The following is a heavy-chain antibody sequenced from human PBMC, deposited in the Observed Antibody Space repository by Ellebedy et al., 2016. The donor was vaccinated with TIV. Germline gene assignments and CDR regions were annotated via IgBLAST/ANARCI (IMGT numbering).Heavy chain of an antibody. V-gene: IGHV1-3*01. CDR1: GYTFTSYA. CDR3: ARGRGYSSGWVFDY. D-gene: IGHD6-19*01. Sequence: ASVKVSXKASGYTFTSYAMHWVRQAPGQRLEWMGWINAGNGNTKYSQKFQGRVTITRDTSASTAYMELSSLRSEDTAVYYCARGRGYSSGWVFDYWGQGTLVTVSS. CDR2: INAGNGNT. J-gene: IGHJ4*02.